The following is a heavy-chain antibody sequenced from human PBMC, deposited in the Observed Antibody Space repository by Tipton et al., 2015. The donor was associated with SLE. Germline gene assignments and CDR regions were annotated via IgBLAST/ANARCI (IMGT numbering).Heavy chain of an antibody. Sequence: TLSLTCTVSGYSISSGYYWGWIRQPPGKGLEGIGSIYHSGSTYYNPSLKSRVTISVDTSKNQFSLKLSSVTAADTAVYYCARDYSPEAYFDYWGQGTLVTVSS. J-gene: IGHJ4*02. CDR3: ARDYSPEAYFDY. D-gene: IGHD6-13*01. CDR2: IYHSGST. V-gene: IGHV4-38-2*02. CDR1: GYSISSGYY.